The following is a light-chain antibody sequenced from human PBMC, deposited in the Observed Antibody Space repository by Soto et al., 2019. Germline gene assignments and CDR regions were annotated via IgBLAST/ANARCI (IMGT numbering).Light chain of an antibody. CDR3: CSYAGSSTFVV. J-gene: IGLJ2*01. CDR2: EGS. V-gene: IGLV2-23*01. CDR1: SSDVGSYNL. Sequence: QSVLTQPASVSGSPGQSITISCTGTSSDVGSYNLVSWYQQHPGKAPKLMIYEGSKRPSGVPNRFSGSKSGNTASLTISGRQAEDEADYYCCSYAGSSTFVVFGGGTQLTVL.